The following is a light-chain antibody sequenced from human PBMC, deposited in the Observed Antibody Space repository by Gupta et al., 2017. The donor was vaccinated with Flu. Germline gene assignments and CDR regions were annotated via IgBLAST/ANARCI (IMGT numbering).Light chain of an antibody. CDR3: QSYDSSLSGSV. Sequence: QSVLTQPPSVSGAPGQRVTISCTGSSSNIGAGYDVHWYQQLPGTAPKLLIYGNSNRPSGVPDRFSGSKSGTSASLAITGLQAEGEADYYCQSYDSSLSGSVFGGGTKLT. CDR2: GNS. J-gene: IGLJ3*02. V-gene: IGLV1-40*01. CDR1: SSNIGAGYD.